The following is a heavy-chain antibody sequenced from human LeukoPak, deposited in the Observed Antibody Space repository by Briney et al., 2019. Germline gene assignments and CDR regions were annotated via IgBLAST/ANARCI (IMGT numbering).Heavy chain of an antibody. CDR3: ARWRDSSGYFALGAFDI. CDR1: GGSISSYY. CDR2: IYYSGST. J-gene: IGHJ3*02. Sequence: SETLSLTCTVSGGSISSYYWNWIRQPPGKGLEWIGYIYYSGSTNYNPSLKSRVTISVDTSKNQFSLRLRSVTAADTAVYYCARWRDSSGYFALGAFDIWGQGTMVTVSS. V-gene: IGHV4-59*01. D-gene: IGHD3-22*01.